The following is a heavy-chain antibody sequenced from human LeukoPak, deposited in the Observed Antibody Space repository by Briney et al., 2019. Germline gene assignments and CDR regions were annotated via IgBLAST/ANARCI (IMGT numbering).Heavy chain of an antibody. CDR2: IYYSGST. Sequence: SETLSLTCTVSGGSISSSSYYWGWIRQPPGKGLEWIGSIYYSGSTYYNPSLKSRVTISVDTSKNQFSLQLNSVTPEDTAVYYCARSGVPYCSSTSCSLQGVDIWGQGTMVTVSS. D-gene: IGHD2-2*01. CDR1: GGSISSSSYY. CDR3: ARSGVPYCSSTSCSLQGVDI. V-gene: IGHV4-39*07. J-gene: IGHJ3*02.